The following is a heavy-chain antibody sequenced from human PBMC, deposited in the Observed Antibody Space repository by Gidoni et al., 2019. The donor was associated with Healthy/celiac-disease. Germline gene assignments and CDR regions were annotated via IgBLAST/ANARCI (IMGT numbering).Heavy chain of an antibody. CDR3: ARAQYSSSWYFDY. CDR2: IYYSGST. J-gene: IGHJ4*02. Sequence: QVQLQESGPGLVKPSETLSLTCTVSGGSISSYYCSWIRQPPGKGLEWIGYIYYSGSTNYNPSLKSRVTISVDTSKNQFSLKLSSVTAADTAVYYYARAQYSSSWYFDYWGQGTLVTVSS. V-gene: IGHV4-59*01. D-gene: IGHD6-13*01. CDR1: GGSISSYY.